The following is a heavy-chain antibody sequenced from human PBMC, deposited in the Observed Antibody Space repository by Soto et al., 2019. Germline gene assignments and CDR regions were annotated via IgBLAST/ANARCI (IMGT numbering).Heavy chain of an antibody. J-gene: IGHJ4*02. CDR3: ARGYGDGIHFDY. Sequence: ASVKVSCKASGGTFSSYAISWVRQAPGQGLGWMGGIIPIFGTANYAQKFQGRVTITADESTSTAYMELSSLRSEDTAVYYCARGYGDGIHFDYWGQGTLVTVSS. D-gene: IGHD4-17*01. CDR2: IIPIFGTA. V-gene: IGHV1-69*13. CDR1: GGTFSSYA.